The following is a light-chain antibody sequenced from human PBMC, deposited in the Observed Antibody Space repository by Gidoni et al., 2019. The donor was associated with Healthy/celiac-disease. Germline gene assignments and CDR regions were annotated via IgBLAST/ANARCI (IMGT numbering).Light chain of an antibody. J-gene: IGLJ3*02. V-gene: IGLV2-14*01. CDR2: EVS. Sequence: QSALTQPDSVSGSPGQSITISCTGTSSDVGGYNYVSWYHQHPGKAPKLMIYEVSNRPAGVSNRFSGSKSGNTASLTISGRQAEDEADYYCSTYTSSSTLDWVFGGGTKLTVL. CDR1: SSDVGGYNY. CDR3: STYTSSSTLDWV.